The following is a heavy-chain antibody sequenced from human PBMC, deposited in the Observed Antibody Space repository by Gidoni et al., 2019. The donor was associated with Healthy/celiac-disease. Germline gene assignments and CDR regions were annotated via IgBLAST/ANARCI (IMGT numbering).Heavy chain of an antibody. CDR3: AKPLRAGDLTLDY. V-gene: IGHV3-23*01. D-gene: IGHD4-17*01. CDR2: ISGSGGST. Sequence: EVQLLESGGGLVQPGGALRLSGAASGFTFSSYAMSWVRQAPGKGLEVVSAISGSGGSTYYADSVKGRFTISRDNSKNTLYLQMNSLRAEDTAVYYCAKPLRAGDLTLDYWGQGTLVTVSS. J-gene: IGHJ4*02. CDR1: GFTFSSYA.